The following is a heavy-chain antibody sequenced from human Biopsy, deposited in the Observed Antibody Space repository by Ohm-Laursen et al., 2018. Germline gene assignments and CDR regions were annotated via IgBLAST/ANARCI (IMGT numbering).Heavy chain of an antibody. Sequence: TLSLTCTVSGDSINSSYWSWIPQAPGKGLEWIGFISNSGNTNYNPSLKRRVTISADTSKNQFPLKLGSVTVADTAAFYCARRGSGGRSFDYWGQGSLVTVSS. D-gene: IGHD2-15*01. J-gene: IGHJ4*02. CDR3: ARRGSGGRSFDY. CDR1: GDSINSSY. CDR2: ISNSGNT. V-gene: IGHV4-59*08.